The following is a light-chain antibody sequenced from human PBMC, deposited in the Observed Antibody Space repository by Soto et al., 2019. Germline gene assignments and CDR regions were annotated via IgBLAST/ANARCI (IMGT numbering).Light chain of an antibody. V-gene: IGKV3D-15*01. Sequence: EIVMTQSPATLAVSPGETATLSCKASQSLSGNLAWYQQKPGQAPRLLIYGASTRATGTPARFSGSGSGTDFTLTISSLLSEDFALYYCQQYNKWPLITFGQGTRLEIK. J-gene: IGKJ5*01. CDR1: QSLSGN. CDR3: QQYNKWPLIT. CDR2: GAS.